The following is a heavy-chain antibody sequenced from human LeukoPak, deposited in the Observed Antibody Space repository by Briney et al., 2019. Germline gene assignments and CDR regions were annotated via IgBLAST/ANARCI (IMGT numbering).Heavy chain of an antibody. CDR2: IYTSGST. V-gene: IGHV4-4*07. CDR1: GGSISSYY. CDR3: ARPQGYYYGSGSRWFDP. D-gene: IGHD3-10*01. J-gene: IGHJ5*02. Sequence: SETLSLTCTVSGGSISSYYWSWIRQPAGKGLEWIGRIYTSGSTNYNPSLKSRVTISVDTSKNQFSLKLSSVTAADTAVYYCARPQGYYYGSGSRWFDPWGQGTLVTVSS.